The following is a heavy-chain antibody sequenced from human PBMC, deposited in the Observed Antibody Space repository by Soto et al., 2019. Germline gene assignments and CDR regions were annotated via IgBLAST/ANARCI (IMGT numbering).Heavy chain of an antibody. J-gene: IGHJ6*02. CDR1: GGSISSGGYY. CDR2: IYYSGST. D-gene: IGHD3-16*01. CDR3: ARDHRGRSMIWYYGMDV. Sequence: PSETLSLTCTVSGGSISSGGYYWSWIRQHPGKGLEWIGYIYYSGSTYYNPSLKSRVTISVDTSKNQFSLKLSSVTAAGTAVYYCARDHRGRSMIWYYGMDVWGQGTTVTVSS. V-gene: IGHV4-31*03.